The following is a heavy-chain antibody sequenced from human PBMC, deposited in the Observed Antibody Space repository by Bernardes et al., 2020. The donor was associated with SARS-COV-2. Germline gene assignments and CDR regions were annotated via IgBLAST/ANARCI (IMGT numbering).Heavy chain of an antibody. D-gene: IGHD3-9*01. V-gene: IGHV3-15*01. J-gene: IGHJ4*02. CDR3: ARIDDETGRDC. CDR2: IKRKSDGETT. CDR1: GFGLSDSL. Sequence: GGSLRLSCAGSGFGLSDSLLSWVRQAPGKGLEWVGHIKRKSDGETTDYGAPVKGRFTLSRDESKNTLYLHMNSLRADDSAVYYFARIDDETGRDCWGQGTLVTVSS.